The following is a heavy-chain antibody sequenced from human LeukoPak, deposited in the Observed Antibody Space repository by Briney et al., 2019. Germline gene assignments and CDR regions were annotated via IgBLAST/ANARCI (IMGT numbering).Heavy chain of an antibody. V-gene: IGHV3-23*01. CDR1: GFTFSTYA. CDR2: ISGSGDST. CDR3: AKDLDRSFAWFDP. D-gene: IGHD3-16*01. J-gene: IGHJ5*02. Sequence: PGGSLRLSCAASGFTFSTYAVNWVRQAPGKGLEWVSTISGSGDSTYYADSVKGRFTISRDNSKNTLYLQMNSLRAEDTAVYYCAKDLDRSFAWFDPWGQGTLVTVSS.